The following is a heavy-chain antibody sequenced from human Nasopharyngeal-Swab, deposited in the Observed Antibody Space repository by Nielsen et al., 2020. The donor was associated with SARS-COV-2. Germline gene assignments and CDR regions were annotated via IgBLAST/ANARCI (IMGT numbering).Heavy chain of an antibody. Sequence: GESLKISCAASGFTFSSYGMHWVRQAPGKGLEWVAVIWYDGSNKYYADSVKGRFTISRDNSKNTLYLQMNSLRAEDTAVYYCARTYGSGSYPVDYWGQGTLVTVSS. CDR3: ARTYGSGSYPVDY. D-gene: IGHD3-10*01. CDR1: GFTFSSYG. CDR2: IWYDGSNK. V-gene: IGHV3-33*01. J-gene: IGHJ4*02.